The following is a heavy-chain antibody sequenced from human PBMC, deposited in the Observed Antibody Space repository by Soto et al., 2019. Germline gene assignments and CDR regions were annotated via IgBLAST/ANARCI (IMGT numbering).Heavy chain of an antibody. Sequence: SETLSLTCAVYGGSFSGYYWSWIRQPPGKGLEWIGEINHSGSTNYNPSLKSRVTISVDTSKNQFSLKLSSVTAADTAVYYCARSTDYFDYWGQGTLVTVSS. V-gene: IGHV4-34*01. CDR3: ARSTDYFDY. CDR2: INHSGST. J-gene: IGHJ4*02. CDR1: GGSFSGYY.